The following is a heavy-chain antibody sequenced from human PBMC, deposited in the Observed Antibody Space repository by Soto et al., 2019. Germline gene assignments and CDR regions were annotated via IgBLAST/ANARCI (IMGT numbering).Heavy chain of an antibody. J-gene: IGHJ6*02. CDR3: ARDRGMWLRPGMDV. V-gene: IGHV3-21*01. CDR2: ISSSSSYI. Sequence: PGGSLRLSCAASGFTFSSYSMNWVGQAPGKGLEWVSSISSSSSYIYYADSVKGRFTISRDNAKNSLYLQMNSLRAEDTAVYYCARDRGMWLRPGMDVWGQGTTVTVSS. D-gene: IGHD5-12*01. CDR1: GFTFSSYS.